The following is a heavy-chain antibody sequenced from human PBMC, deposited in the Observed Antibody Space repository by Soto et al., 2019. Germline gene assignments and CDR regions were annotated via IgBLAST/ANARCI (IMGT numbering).Heavy chain of an antibody. J-gene: IGHJ3*02. CDR3: AMSGHYNLGAFDI. CDR1: GGSISSYY. CDR2: IYYSGST. V-gene: IGHV4-59*01. D-gene: IGHD3-22*01. Sequence: SETLSLTCTVSGGSISSYYWSWIRQPPGKGLEWIGYIYYSGSTNYNPSLKSRVTISVDTSKNQFSLKLSSVTAADTAVYYCAMSGHYNLGAFDIWGPGTMVTVSS.